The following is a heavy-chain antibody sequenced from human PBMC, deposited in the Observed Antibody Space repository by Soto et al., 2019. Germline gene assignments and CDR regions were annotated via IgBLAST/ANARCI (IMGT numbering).Heavy chain of an antibody. D-gene: IGHD4-4*01. Sequence: ASVKVSCKASGYTFTSYAMNWVRQAPGQGLEWMGWINTNTGNPTYAQGFTGRFVFSLDTSVSTAYLQICSLKAEDTAVYYCAREIYSNPLRVYYYYGMDVWGQGTTVTVSS. CDR2: INTNTGNP. CDR3: AREIYSNPLRVYYYYGMDV. J-gene: IGHJ6*02. CDR1: GYTFTSYA. V-gene: IGHV7-4-1*01.